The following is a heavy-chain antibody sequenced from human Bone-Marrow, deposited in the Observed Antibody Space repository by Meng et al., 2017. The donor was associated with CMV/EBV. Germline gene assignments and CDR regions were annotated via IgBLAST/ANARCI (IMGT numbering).Heavy chain of an antibody. V-gene: IGHV3-72*01. CDR3: ARDEGKMSFDY. Sequence: GESLKISCAASGFTFSDHYMDWVRQAPGKGLEWVGRTRNKANSYTAEYAASVKGRFTISRDDSKNSLYLQMNSLKIEDTAVYYCARDEGKMSFDYWGQGTLVTVSS. CDR2: TRNKANSYTA. J-gene: IGHJ4*02. CDR1: GFTFSDHY.